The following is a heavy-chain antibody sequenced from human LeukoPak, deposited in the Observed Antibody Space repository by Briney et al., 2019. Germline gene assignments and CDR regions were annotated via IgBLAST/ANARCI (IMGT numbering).Heavy chain of an antibody. CDR1: GFTFSSCA. Sequence: GGSLRLSCAASGFTFSSCAMSWVRQAPGKGLEWVSSIRGGGVNIQYAVSVKGRFTISRDNSNNTLHLQMNSLRAEDTAVYYCARDPTRRKLLPDYWGQGTLVTVSS. CDR3: ARDPTRRKLLPDY. V-gene: IGHV3-23*01. J-gene: IGHJ4*02. D-gene: IGHD3-10*01. CDR2: IRGGGVNI.